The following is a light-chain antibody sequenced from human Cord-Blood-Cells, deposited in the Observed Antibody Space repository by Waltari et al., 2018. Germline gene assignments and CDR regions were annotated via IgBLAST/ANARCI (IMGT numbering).Light chain of an antibody. CDR2: ECS. V-gene: IGLV2-23*01. J-gene: IGLJ3*02. CDR1: SSDVGSSNL. CDR3: CSYAGSSTWV. Sequence: QSALTQPASVSGSPGQSITISCTGTSSDVGSSNLVSWYLQHPGKAPKLMIYECSKRPSGVSNRFSGSKSGNTASLTISGLQAEDEADYYCCSYAGSSTWVFGGGTKLTVL.